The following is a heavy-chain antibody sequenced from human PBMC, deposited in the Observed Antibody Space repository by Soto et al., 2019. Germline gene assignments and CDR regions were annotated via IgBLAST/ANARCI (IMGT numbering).Heavy chain of an antibody. CDR3: AKLIDWLLGYLDY. CDR1: GFTFSSYA. Sequence: PGGSLRLSCAASGFTFSSYAMSWVRQAPGKGLEWVSAISGSGGSTYYADSVKGRFTISRDNSRNTLYLQMNSLRAEDTAVYYCAKLIDWLLGYLDYWGQGTLVTVSS. CDR2: ISGSGGST. D-gene: IGHD3-9*01. J-gene: IGHJ4*02. V-gene: IGHV3-23*01.